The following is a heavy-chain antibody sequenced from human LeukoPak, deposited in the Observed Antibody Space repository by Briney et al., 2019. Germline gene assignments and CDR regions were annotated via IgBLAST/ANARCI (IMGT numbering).Heavy chain of an antibody. V-gene: IGHV3-48*04. J-gene: IGHJ3*02. D-gene: IGHD3-9*01. CDR1: GFTFSSYS. Sequence: GGSLRLSCAASGFTFSSYSMNWVRQAPGKGLEWVSYISSSSSTIYYADSVKGRFTISRDSAKNSLYLQMNSLRAEDTAVYYCARGFGLRYFDWLYAFDIWGQGTMVTVSS. CDR2: ISSSSSTI. CDR3: ARGFGLRYFDWLYAFDI.